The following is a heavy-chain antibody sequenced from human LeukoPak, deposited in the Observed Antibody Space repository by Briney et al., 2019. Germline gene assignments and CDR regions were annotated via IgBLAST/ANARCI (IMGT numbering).Heavy chain of an antibody. CDR2: ISGSGGST. V-gene: IGHV3-23*01. CDR3: ALLGANVDFDY. CDR1: GFTFSSYA. J-gene: IGHJ4*02. D-gene: IGHD1-26*01. Sequence: PGGSLRLSCAASGFTFSSYAMSCVRQARGKGLEWVSAISGSGGSTYYADSVKGRFTISIDNSKNTLYLQMKSLRAEDTAVYYCALLGANVDFDYWGQGTLVTVSS.